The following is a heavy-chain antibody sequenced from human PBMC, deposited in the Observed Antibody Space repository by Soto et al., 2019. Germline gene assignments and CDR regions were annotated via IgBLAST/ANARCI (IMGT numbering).Heavy chain of an antibody. Sequence: QVQLVQSGAEVKKPGSSVKVSCKASGGTFSSYAISWVRQAPGQGLEWMGGIIPIFGTANYAQKFQGRVTITAEESTSTAYMELSSLRSEDTAVYYCARDIVVVVAATQMNYYGMDVWGQGTRVTVSS. D-gene: IGHD2-15*01. J-gene: IGHJ6*02. CDR2: IIPIFGTA. V-gene: IGHV1-69*12. CDR3: ARDIVVVVAATQMNYYGMDV. CDR1: GGTFSSYA.